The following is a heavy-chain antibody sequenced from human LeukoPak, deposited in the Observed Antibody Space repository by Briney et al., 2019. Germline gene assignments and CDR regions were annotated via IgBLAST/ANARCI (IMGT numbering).Heavy chain of an antibody. V-gene: IGHV4-34*01. Sequence: PSETLSLTCAVCGGSFSGYYWSWIRQPPGKGLEWIGEINHSGSTNYNPSLKSRVIISVDTSKNQVSLKLSSVTAADTTVYYCAREAAVAKRGDYFEYWGQGSLV. CDR1: GGSFSGYY. CDR2: INHSGST. D-gene: IGHD4-23*01. CDR3: AREAAVAKRGDYFEY. J-gene: IGHJ4*02.